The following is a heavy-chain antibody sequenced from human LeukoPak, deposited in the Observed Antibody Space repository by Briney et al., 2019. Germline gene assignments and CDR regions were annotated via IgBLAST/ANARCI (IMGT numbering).Heavy chain of an antibody. V-gene: IGHV4-59*01. CDR1: GVSISHYH. CDR3: AREDLQTKVTEGMDV. Sequence: SETLSLTCTVSGVSISHYHWSWLRQPPGKGPEWIGYIYYTGTTNYNPSLKSRVTISVDTSKNQFSLKLNSVTAADRAVYYCAREDLQTKVTEGMDVWGQGTTVTVSS. D-gene: IGHD4-17*01. J-gene: IGHJ6*02. CDR2: IYYTGTT.